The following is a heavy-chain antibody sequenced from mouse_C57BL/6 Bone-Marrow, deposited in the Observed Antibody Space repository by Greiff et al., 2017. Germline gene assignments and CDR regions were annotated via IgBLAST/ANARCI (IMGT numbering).Heavy chain of an antibody. CDR1: GFTFSSYA. Sequence: EVMLVESGGGLVKPGGSLKLSCAASGFTFSSYAMSWVRQTPEKRLEWVATISDGGSYTYYPDNVKGRFTLSRDNAKNNLYLQLSNLKSADTAMYYCARVYYGSSRCWYFDVWGTGTTVTVSS. J-gene: IGHJ1*03. CDR2: ISDGGSYT. CDR3: ARVYYGSSRCWYFDV. D-gene: IGHD1-1*01. V-gene: IGHV5-4*03.